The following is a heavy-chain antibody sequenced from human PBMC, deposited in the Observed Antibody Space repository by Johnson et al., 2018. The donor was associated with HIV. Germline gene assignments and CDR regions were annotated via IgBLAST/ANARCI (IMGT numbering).Heavy chain of an antibody. CDR3: ARDKGGIVGYDAFDI. V-gene: IGHV3-30*04. Sequence: QVQLVESGGGVVQPGRPLRLSCVASGFIFSDYAMHWVRQAPSKGLEWVAVISYDGSNKYYADSVRGRFTISRDNSKNTLYLQMNSLRAEDTAVYYCARDKGGIVGYDAFDIWGQGTMVTVSS. CDR1: GFIFSDYA. CDR2: ISYDGSNK. D-gene: IGHD1-26*01. J-gene: IGHJ3*02.